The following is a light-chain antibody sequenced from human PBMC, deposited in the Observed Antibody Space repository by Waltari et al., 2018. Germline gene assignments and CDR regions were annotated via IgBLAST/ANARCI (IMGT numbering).Light chain of an antibody. J-gene: IGKJ1*01. CDR1: QNIGTY. CDR2: AAS. Sequence: LTQSPGTLSLSPGERATLSCRASQNIGTYLVWYQQKPGQPHKLLMYAASRRATGVPDRFSGTGSGTDFTLTISRLEPEDFAVYYCQHPVRLPSTFGQGTKVEIK. CDR3: QHPVRLPST. V-gene: IGKV3-20*01.